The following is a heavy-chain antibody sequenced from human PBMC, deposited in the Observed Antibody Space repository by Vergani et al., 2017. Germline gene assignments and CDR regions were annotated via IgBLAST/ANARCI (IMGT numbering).Heavy chain of an antibody. J-gene: IGHJ5*02. CDR1: GASIRSSNYY. CDR2: IYYSGST. D-gene: IGHD6-19*01. V-gene: IGHV4-39*01. Sequence: QLRLQESGPGLVKPSATLSLTCSVSGASIRSSNYYWGWIRQPPGKGLEWIASIYYSGSTYYNPSPKSRVTISVDTSKNQFSLKLSSVTAADTAVYFCARHSTVEWLVKLGWIDPWGQGILVTVSS. CDR3: ARHSTVEWLVKLGWIDP.